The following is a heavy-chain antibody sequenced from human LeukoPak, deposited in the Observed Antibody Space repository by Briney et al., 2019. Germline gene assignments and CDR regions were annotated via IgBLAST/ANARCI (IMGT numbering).Heavy chain of an antibody. D-gene: IGHD5-12*01. CDR1: GGSISSYY. CDR2: IYYSGST. V-gene: IGHV4-59*08. CDR3: ARMGGYSGYATH. Sequence: SETLSLTCNVSGGSISSYYWSWIRQPPGKGLEWIGCIYYSGSTNYNPSLKSRVTISVDTSKNQFSLNLSSVTAADTAVYYCARMGGYSGYATHWGQGTLVTVSS. J-gene: IGHJ4*02.